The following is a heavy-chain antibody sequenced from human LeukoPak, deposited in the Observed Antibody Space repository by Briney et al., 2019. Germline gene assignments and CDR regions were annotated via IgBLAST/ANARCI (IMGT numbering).Heavy chain of an antibody. CDR3: ARKQLAEDDAFDI. V-gene: IGHV1-18*01. D-gene: IGHD6-6*01. CDR2: ISAYNGNT. J-gene: IGHJ3*02. CDR1: GGTFSSYA. Sequence: ASVKVSCKASGGTFSSYAISWVRQAPGQGLEWMGWISAYNGNTNYAQKLQGRVTMTTDTSTSTAYMELRSLRSDDTAVYYCARKQLAEDDAFDIWGQGTMVTVSS.